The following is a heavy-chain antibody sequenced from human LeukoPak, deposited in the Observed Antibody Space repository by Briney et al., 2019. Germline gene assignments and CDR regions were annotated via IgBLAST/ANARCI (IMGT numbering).Heavy chain of an antibody. CDR3: ARYYYDRSVGPFDY. Sequence: GESLKISCKGSGYSFTSSWIGWVRQMPGKGLEWMGIIYPDDSDTRYSPSFQGQVTFSADKSINTAYLQWSSLKASDTAMYYCARYYYDRSVGPFDYWGQGTLVTVSS. CDR2: IYPDDSDT. V-gene: IGHV5-51*01. J-gene: IGHJ4*02. D-gene: IGHD3-22*01. CDR1: GYSFTSSW.